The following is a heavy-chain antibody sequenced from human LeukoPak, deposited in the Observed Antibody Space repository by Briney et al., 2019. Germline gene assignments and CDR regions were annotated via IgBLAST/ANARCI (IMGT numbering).Heavy chain of an antibody. J-gene: IGHJ4*02. CDR1: GYSISSGYY. V-gene: IGHV4-38-2*02. CDR3: AREVAVAGTIDY. D-gene: IGHD6-19*01. CDR2: IYHSGST. Sequence: SETLSLTCAVSGYSISSGYYWGWIRQPPGKGLEWIGSIYHSGSTYYNPSLKSRVTISVDTSKNQFSLKLSSVTAADTAVYYCAREVAVAGTIDYWGQGTLVTVSS.